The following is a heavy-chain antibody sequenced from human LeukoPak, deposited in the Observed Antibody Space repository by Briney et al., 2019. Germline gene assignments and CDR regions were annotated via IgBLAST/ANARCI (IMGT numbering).Heavy chain of an antibody. CDR1: GFTVSSNY. V-gene: IGHV3-66*01. Sequence: GGSLRLSCAASGFTVSSNYMSWVRQAPGKGLEWVSVIYSGGSTYYADSVKGRFTISRDNSKNTLYLQMNGLKTEDTAVYYCTTQAAGPNWGSTDHWGQGILVTVSS. D-gene: IGHD7-27*01. CDR2: IYSGGST. J-gene: IGHJ4*02. CDR3: TTQAAGPNWGSTDH.